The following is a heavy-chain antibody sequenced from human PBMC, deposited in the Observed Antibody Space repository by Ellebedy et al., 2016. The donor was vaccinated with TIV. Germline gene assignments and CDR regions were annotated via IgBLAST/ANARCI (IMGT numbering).Heavy chain of an antibody. CDR3: ARMKGGDYDSSGYRLGLLPSGWFDP. CDR1: GYTFTSYD. D-gene: IGHD3-22*01. J-gene: IGHJ5*02. Sequence: ASVKVSCKASGYTFTSYDINWVRQATGQGLEWMGWMNPNSGNTGYAQKFQGRVTMTRDTSTSTVYMELSSLRSEDTAVYYCARMKGGDYDSSGYRLGLLPSGWFDPWGQGTLVTVSS. CDR2: MNPNSGNT. V-gene: IGHV1-8*01.